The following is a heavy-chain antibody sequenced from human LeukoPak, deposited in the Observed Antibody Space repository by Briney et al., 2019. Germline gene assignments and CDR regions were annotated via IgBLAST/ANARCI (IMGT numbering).Heavy chain of an antibody. V-gene: IGHV3-48*01. J-gene: IGHJ4*02. D-gene: IGHD3-3*01. CDR2: ISTSSRTI. CDR3: ARDGYDFWSDYPTTLDY. Sequence: GXXLRLSCAASGFNFSSYSMNWVRQAPGKGLEWVSYISTSSRTIYYADSVKGGFTISRDNAKNSLFLQMNSLRAEDTAVYYCARDGYDFWSDYPTTLDYWGQGTLVTVSS. CDR1: GFNFSSYS.